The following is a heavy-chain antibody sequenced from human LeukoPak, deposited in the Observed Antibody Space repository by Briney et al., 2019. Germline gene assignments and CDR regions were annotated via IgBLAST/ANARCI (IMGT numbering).Heavy chain of an antibody. Sequence: PGRSLRLSCAASGFTFSSYAMHWVRQAPGKGLEGVAVISYDGSNKYYADSVKGRFTISRDNSKNTLYLQMNSVRAEDTAVYFFNRELLQLSFDYWGQGTLVTVSS. J-gene: IGHJ4*02. CDR3: NRELLQLSFDY. V-gene: IGHV3-30-3*01. D-gene: IGHD1-26*01. CDR1: GFTFSSYA. CDR2: ISYDGSNK.